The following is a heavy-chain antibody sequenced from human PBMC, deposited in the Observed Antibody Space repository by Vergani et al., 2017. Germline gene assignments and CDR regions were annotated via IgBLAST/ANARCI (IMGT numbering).Heavy chain of an antibody. CDR3: TKGSVYYHDSAGNGYDPYTGFDL. J-gene: IGHJ3*01. CDR2: ISWNSGAV. V-gene: IGHV3-9*01. Sequence: EVDLVESGGGLAQPGGSLRLSCEASGITFWKFGMHWVRQGPGKGLEWVSGISWNSGAVDYAHSFRGRFTISRDNAKNSLFLEMNSLRFEDTAVYFCTKGSVYYHDSAGNGYDPYTGFDLWGQGALVAVSS. CDR1: GITFWKFG. D-gene: IGHD5-12*01.